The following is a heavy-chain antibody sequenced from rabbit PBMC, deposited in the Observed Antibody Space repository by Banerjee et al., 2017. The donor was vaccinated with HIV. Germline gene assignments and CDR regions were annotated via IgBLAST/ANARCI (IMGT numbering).Heavy chain of an antibody. V-gene: IGHV1S40*01. CDR2: INTITGKA. D-gene: IGHD8-1*01. CDR1: GVSFSGNSY. CDR3: ARDTGSSFSSYGMAL. Sequence: QSLEESGGDLVKPGASLTLTCIASGVSFSGNSYMCWVRQAPGKGLEWIACINTITGKAVYASWAKGRFTISKTSSTTVTLQMTSLTAADTATYFCARDTGSSFSSYGMALWGPGTLVTVS. J-gene: IGHJ6*01.